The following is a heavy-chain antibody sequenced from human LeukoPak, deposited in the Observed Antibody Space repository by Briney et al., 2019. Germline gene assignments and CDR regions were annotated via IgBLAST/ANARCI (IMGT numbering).Heavy chain of an antibody. Sequence: SVKVSCKPSRGTPSSYATSWVRQAPGQGLEWMGRIIPIFGIANYAQKFQGRVTITADKSTSTAYMELSSLRSEDAAVYYGARDLTMVRGVPDGFDYWGQGTLVTVSS. V-gene: IGHV1-69*04. CDR3: ARDLTMVRGVPDGFDY. CDR2: IIPIFGIA. CDR1: RGTPSSYA. J-gene: IGHJ4*02. D-gene: IGHD3-10*01.